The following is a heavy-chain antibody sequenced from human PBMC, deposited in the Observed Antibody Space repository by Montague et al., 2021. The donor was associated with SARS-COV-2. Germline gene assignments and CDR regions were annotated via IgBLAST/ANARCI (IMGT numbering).Heavy chain of an antibody. V-gene: IGHV4-34*01. CDR3: TRGDLRYSSSWYLDY. Sequence: SETLSLTCAVYGGPFSGCYWSWIRQPPGKGLEWIGEINHSGSTNYNPSLKSRVTISVDTSKNQFSLKLSSVTAADTAVYYCTRGDLRYSSSWYLDYWGQGTLVTVSS. D-gene: IGHD6-13*01. CDR2: INHSGST. CDR1: GGPFSGCY. J-gene: IGHJ4*02.